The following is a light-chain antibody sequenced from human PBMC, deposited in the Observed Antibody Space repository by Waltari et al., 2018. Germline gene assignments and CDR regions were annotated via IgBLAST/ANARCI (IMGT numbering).Light chain of an antibody. J-gene: IGLJ2*01. CDR2: DVS. CDR1: SGDVRAYNY. V-gene: IGLV2-14*03. CDR3: SSYICSSTLEL. Sequence: QSALTQPASVSGSPQQSITISCTGTSGDVRAYNYVSWYPQHPGNAPILMIFDVSNRTSGVSNRFSGSSSCNPASLTISRLQAEDEADYYCSSYICSSTLELFGGGTSLTVL.